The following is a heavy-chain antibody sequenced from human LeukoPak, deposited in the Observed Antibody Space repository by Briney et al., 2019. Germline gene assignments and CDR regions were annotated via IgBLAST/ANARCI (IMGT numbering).Heavy chain of an antibody. CDR1: GFTFSSYR. J-gene: IGHJ4*02. D-gene: IGHD6-19*01. Sequence: GGSLRLSCAASGFTFSSYRMNWVRQAPGKGLEWVSYISSSSSYIYYADSVKGRFTISRDNAKNSLYLQMNSLRVEDTAVYYCARAPTFSGWFDYWGQGTLVTVSS. CDR2: ISSSSSYI. CDR3: ARAPTFSGWFDY. V-gene: IGHV3-21*05.